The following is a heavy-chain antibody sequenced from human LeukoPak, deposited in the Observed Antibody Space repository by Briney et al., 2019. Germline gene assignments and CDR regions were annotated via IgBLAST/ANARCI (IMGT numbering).Heavy chain of an antibody. J-gene: IGHJ4*02. D-gene: IGHD5-18*01. CDR2: INHSGST. V-gene: IGHV4-34*01. CDR3: ARISGYSYGSSSDPHKSRGPQRIDY. CDR1: GGSFSGYY. Sequence: PSETLSLTCAVYGGSFSGYYWSWIRQPPGKGLEWLGEINHSGSTNYNPSLKSRVTISVDTSKNQFSLKLSSVTAADTAVYYCARISGYSYGSSSDPHKSRGPQRIDYWGQGTPVTVSS.